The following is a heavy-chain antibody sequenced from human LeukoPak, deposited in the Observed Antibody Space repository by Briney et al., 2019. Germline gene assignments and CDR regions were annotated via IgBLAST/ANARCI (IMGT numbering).Heavy chain of an antibody. V-gene: IGHV4-34*01. CDR3: ARESSGGSN. D-gene: IGHD2-15*01. CDR1: GGSFSGYY. Sequence: PSETLSLTCAVYGGSFSGYYWSWIRQPPGKGLEWIGEINHSGSTNYNPSLKSRVTISVDTSKNQFSLKLSSETAADTAVYYCARESSGGSNWGQGTLVTVSS. CDR2: INHSGST. J-gene: IGHJ4*02.